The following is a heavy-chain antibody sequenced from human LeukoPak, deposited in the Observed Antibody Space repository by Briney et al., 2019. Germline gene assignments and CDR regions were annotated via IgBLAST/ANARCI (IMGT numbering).Heavy chain of an antibody. CDR2: ISAYNGDT. Sequence: ASVTVSCKASGYTFTTYGISWVRQAPGQGLEWMGWISAYNGDTKYAQKFQGRVTMTTDTSTSTAYMELRSLRSDDTAVYYCARGTNYSSSSRYYYYMDVWGKGTTVTISS. J-gene: IGHJ6*03. D-gene: IGHD6-13*01. CDR1: GYTFTTYG. CDR3: ARGTNYSSSSRYYYYMDV. V-gene: IGHV1-18*01.